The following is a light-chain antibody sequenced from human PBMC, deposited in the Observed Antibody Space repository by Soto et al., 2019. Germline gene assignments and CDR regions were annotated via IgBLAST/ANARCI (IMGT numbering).Light chain of an antibody. Sequence: EVGMTQSPATLSVSPGERAILSCRASRSVNNNYLAWYQQKPGQAPRLLIYGVSPRATDNPARFSGSGSGTEFTLMISSLQSEDFAVYYCQQYDNWPITFGQGTRLEIK. CDR1: RSVNNN. CDR2: GVS. V-gene: IGKV3-15*01. J-gene: IGKJ5*01. CDR3: QQYDNWPIT.